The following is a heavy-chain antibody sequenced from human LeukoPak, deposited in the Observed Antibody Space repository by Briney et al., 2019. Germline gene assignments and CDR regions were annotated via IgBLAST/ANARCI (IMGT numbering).Heavy chain of an antibody. V-gene: IGHV4-4*09. CDR2: IYTSGST. Sequence: SETLSLTCAVCGGSFSGYYWSWIRQPPGKGLEWIGYIYTSGSTNYNPSLKSRVTISVDTSKNQFSLKLSSVTAADTAVYYCARLRRNDFWSGYYLDYWGQGTLVTVSS. CDR3: ARLRRNDFWSGYYLDY. J-gene: IGHJ4*02. D-gene: IGHD3-3*01. CDR1: GGSFSGYY.